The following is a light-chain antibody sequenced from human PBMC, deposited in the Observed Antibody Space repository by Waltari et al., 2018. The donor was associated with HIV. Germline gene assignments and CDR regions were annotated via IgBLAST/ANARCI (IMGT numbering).Light chain of an antibody. Sequence: QSVLAQPPSVSGAPGQRVPIPCTGSSSNIGADYHVYWYQHLPGTAPKPLIYGNSNRPSGVPNRFSGSKSDTSASLAITGLQAEDEADYYCQSYDRSLSAWVFGGGTRLNVL. CDR2: GNS. CDR1: SSNIGADYH. J-gene: IGLJ3*02. V-gene: IGLV1-40*01. CDR3: QSYDRSLSAWV.